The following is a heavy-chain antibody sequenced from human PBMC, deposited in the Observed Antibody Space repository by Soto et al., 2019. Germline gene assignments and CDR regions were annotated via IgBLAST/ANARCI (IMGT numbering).Heavy chain of an antibody. CDR1: GFIFKMYW. J-gene: IGHJ4*02. D-gene: IGHD3-10*01. CDR3: TRGPRPISTGTGAY. V-gene: IGHV3-74*01. Sequence: PGWSLSLSCAASGFIFKMYWMHWVRQSPGKGLVWISRIYNDGTYSDYADSVRGRFTISRANVNDTLYLQMNNLRAEDSGLYYCTRGPRPISTGTGAYWGQGTQVTVSS. CDR2: IYNDGTYS.